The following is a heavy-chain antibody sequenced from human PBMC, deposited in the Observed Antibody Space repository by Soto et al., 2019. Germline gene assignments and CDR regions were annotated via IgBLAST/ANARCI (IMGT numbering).Heavy chain of an antibody. J-gene: IGHJ6*02. V-gene: IGHV4-28*01. D-gene: IGHD2-2*01. CDR2: IYYSGST. CDR1: VYSISSSKW. CDR3: ARTGDCSSTSCYAFYYYGMDV. Sequence: SETLSLTCAVSVYSISSSKWWGWIRQPPGKGLEWIGYIYYSGSTYYNPSLKSRVTMSVDTSKNQFSLKLSSVTAVDTAVYYCARTGDCSSTSCYAFYYYGMDVWGQGTTVTVSS.